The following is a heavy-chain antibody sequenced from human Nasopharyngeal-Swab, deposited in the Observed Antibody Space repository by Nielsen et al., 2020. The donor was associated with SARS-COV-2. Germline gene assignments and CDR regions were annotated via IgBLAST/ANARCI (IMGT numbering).Heavy chain of an antibody. V-gene: IGHV1-69*06. Sequence: SVKVSCKASGYTFTSYYMHWMRQAPGQGLEWMGGIIPIFGTANYAQKFQGRVTITADKSTSTAYMELSSLRSEDTAVYYCARNPVDYDYVWGSYRYRTFDYWGQGTLVTVSS. J-gene: IGHJ4*02. CDR3: ARNPVDYDYVWGSYRYRTFDY. D-gene: IGHD3-16*02. CDR1: GYTFTSYY. CDR2: IIPIFGTA.